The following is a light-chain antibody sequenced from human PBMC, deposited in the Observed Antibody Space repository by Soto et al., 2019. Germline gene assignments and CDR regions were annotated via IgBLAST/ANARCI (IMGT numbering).Light chain of an antibody. CDR3: SSYTSSSTVT. CDR1: SSDVGGYNY. Sequence: QSALTQPASVSGSPGQSITISCTGTSSDVGGYNYVSWYQQHPGKAPKLMIYEVSNRHSGVSNRFSGSKSGNTASLTISGLQAEDEADYYCSSYTSSSTVTFGGGTKVTVL. V-gene: IGLV2-14*01. CDR2: EVS. J-gene: IGLJ2*01.